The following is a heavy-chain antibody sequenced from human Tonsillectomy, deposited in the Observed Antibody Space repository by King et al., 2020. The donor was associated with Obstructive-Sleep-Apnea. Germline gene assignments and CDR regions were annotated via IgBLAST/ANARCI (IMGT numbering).Heavy chain of an antibody. V-gene: IGHV1-8*01. J-gene: IGHJ4*02. CDR2: MNPNSDNT. Sequence: QLVQSGAEVKKPGASVKVSCKASGYTFTNYDINWVRQATGQGLEWMGWMNPNSDNTGYAQKFQGRVTMTRNTSISTAYMELNSLTSEDTAVYYCARRTRTFDYWGQGTLVTVSS. CDR1: GYTFTNYD. CDR3: ARRTRTFDY.